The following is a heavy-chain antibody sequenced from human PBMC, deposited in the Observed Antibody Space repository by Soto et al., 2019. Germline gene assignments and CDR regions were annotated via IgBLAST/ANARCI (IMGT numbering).Heavy chain of an antibody. D-gene: IGHD5-12*01. CDR1: GYTFFTYD. V-gene: IGHV1-18*01. Sequence: ASVKVSCKASGYTFFTYDISWVRQAPGQGLEWMGWISTYSGDTKYAQKFQGRVTMTTVTSTTTAYLELRSLRSDDTAVYYCARHHGPTTSENWFDPWGQGTLVTVSS. J-gene: IGHJ5*02. CDR3: ARHHGPTTSENWFDP. CDR2: ISTYSGDT.